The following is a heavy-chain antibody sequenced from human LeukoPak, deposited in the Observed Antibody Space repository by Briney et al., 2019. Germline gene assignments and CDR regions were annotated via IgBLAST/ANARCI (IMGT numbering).Heavy chain of an antibody. J-gene: IGHJ6*03. CDR3: AKDYDFWTRGYYYYMDV. V-gene: IGHV3-21*01. D-gene: IGHD3-3*01. CDR2: ISSSSSYI. Sequence: PGGSLRLSCAASGFTFSSYSMNWVRQAPGKGLEWVSSISSSSSYIYYADSVKGRFTISRDNAKNSLYLQMNSLRAEDTAVYYCAKDYDFWTRGYYYYMDVWGKGTTVTVSS. CDR1: GFTFSSYS.